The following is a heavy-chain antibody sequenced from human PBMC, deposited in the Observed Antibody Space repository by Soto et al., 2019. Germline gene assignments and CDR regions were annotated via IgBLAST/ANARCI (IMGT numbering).Heavy chain of an antibody. J-gene: IGHJ6*02. D-gene: IGHD3-10*01. CDR2: INHSGST. V-gene: IGHV4-34*01. Sequence: SETLSLTCAVYGGSFSGYYWSWIRQPPGKGLEWIGEINHSGSTNYNPSLKSRVTISVDTSKNQFSLKLSSVTAADTAVYYCARGRSTMVRGVITGYFYYYGMDVWGQGTTVTVSS. CDR3: ARGRSTMVRGVITGYFYYYGMDV. CDR1: GGSFSGYY.